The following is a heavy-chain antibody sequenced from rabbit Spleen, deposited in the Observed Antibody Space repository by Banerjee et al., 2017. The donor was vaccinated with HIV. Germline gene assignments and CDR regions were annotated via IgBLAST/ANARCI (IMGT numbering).Heavy chain of an antibody. V-gene: IGHV1S40*01. CDR1: GFSFSYSDY. CDR2: IGAGFSYTT. J-gene: IGHJ6*01. CDR3: ARDSGTSFSSYGMDL. D-gene: IGHD8-1*01. Sequence: QSLEESGGDLVKPGASLTLTCTASGFSFSYSDYMCWVRQPPGKGPEWIACIGAGFSYTTYYATWAKGRFTISKTSSTTVTLQMTSLTAADTATYFCARDSGTSFSSYGMDLWGPGTLVTVS.